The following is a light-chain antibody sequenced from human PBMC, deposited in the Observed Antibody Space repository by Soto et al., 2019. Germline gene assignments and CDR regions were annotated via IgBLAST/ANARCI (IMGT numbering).Light chain of an antibody. CDR3: QQRSNWPLIT. Sequence: PHATLSLSPGERATLSCRASQSVSSYLAWYQQKPGQAPRLLIYDASNRATGIPARFSGSGSGTDFTLTISSLEPEDFAVYYCQQRSNWPLITFGQGTRLEIK. V-gene: IGKV3-11*01. CDR2: DAS. J-gene: IGKJ5*01. CDR1: QSVSSY.